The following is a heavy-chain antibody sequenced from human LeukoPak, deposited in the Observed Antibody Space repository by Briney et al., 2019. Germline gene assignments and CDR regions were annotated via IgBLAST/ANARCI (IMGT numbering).Heavy chain of an antibody. J-gene: IGHJ4*02. CDR3: ARILGLTLDF. D-gene: IGHD1-14*01. CDR1: GFTFSSYS. CDR2: ISLGGDTI. Sequence: PGGSLRLSCAASGFTFSSYSMNWVRQAPGKGLEWVSYISLGGDTIYYAGSVRGRFTISRDAAGNSLYLQMNSLRDEDTAVYYCARILGLTLDFWGPGTLVTVSS. V-gene: IGHV3-48*02.